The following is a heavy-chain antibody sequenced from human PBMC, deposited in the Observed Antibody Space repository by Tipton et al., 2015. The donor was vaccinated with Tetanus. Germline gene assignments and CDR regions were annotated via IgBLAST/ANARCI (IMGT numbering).Heavy chain of an antibody. CDR2: ISYDGNHK. D-gene: IGHD3-16*01. CDR1: EFTFSRFG. V-gene: IGHV3-30*18. Sequence: SLRLSCAASEFTFSRFGMHWVRQAPGKGLEWVAGISYDGNHKCYKDSVKGRFTISRDNSKNTLYLQMNSLRAEDTAIYYCAKAKPVITLAFFDYWGQGTLVTVSS. J-gene: IGHJ4*02. CDR3: AKAKPVITLAFFDY.